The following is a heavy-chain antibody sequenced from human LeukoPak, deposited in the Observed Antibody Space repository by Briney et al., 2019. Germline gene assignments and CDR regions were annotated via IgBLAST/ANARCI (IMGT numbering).Heavy chain of an antibody. CDR1: GFTFSSYD. J-gene: IGHJ4*02. V-gene: IGHV3-23*01. CDR2: ISRSGGIT. CDR3: AKDGGSYTGYFDY. D-gene: IGHD1-26*01. Sequence: GGSLRLSCAASGFTFSSYDMNWVRQAPGKGLEWVSAISRSGGITYYADSVKGRFTISRDNSKNTPYLQMNSLRADDTAVYYCAKDGGSYTGYFDYWGQGTLVTVSS.